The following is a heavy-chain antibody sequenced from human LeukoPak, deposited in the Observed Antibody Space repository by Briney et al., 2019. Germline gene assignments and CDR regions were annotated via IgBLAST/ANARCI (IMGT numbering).Heavy chain of an antibody. D-gene: IGHD5-12*01. J-gene: IGHJ4*02. Sequence: PSETLSLTCAVYGGSFSGYYWSWIRQPPGKGLEGIGEINHSGSTNYNPSLKSRVTISLDTSKNQFSLKLSSVTAADTAVYYCARVNIVATITEDYWGQGTLVTVSS. V-gene: IGHV4-34*01. CDR1: GGSFSGYY. CDR3: ARVNIVATITEDY. CDR2: INHSGST.